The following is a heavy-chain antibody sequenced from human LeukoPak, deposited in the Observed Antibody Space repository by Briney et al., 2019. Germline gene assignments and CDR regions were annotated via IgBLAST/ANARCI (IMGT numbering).Heavy chain of an antibody. CDR1: GGSISSSSYY. CDR2: IYYSGST. V-gene: IGHV4-39*07. Sequence: SETLSLTCTVSGGSISSSSYYWGWIRQPPGKGLEWIGSIYYSGSTYYNPSLKSRVTISVDTSKNQSSLKLSSVTAADTAVYYCARVASDAFDIWGQGTMVTVSS. CDR3: ARVASDAFDI. J-gene: IGHJ3*02.